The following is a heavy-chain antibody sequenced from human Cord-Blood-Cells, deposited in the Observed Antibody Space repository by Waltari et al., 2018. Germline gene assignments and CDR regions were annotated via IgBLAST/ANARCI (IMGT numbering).Heavy chain of an antibody. CDR2: IYSGGST. D-gene: IGHD2-21*01. CDR3: ARWFASDLHFDY. J-gene: IGHJ4*02. Sequence: EVQLVESGGGFSQPGGSLRLSCAASGFPVSSNYMGWGRQAPGKGLEWVSVIYSGGSTYYADSVKGRFTISRDNSKNTLYLQMNSLRAEDTAVYYCARWFASDLHFDYWGQGTLVTVSS. V-gene: IGHV3-53*01. CDR1: GFPVSSNY.